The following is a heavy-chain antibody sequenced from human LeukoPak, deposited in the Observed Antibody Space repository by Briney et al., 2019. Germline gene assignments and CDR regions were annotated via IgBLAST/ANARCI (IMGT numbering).Heavy chain of an antibody. CDR3: ASRAKYGSGIIGAFDI. D-gene: IGHD3-10*01. V-gene: IGHV1-46*01. J-gene: IGHJ3*02. CDR2: INPSGGST. Sequence: GASVKVSCKASGYTFTGYYMHWVRQAPGQGLEWMGIINPSGGSTSYAQKFQGRVTMTRDTSTSTVYMELSSLRSEDTAVYYCASRAKYGSGIIGAFDIWGQGTMVTVSS. CDR1: GYTFTGYY.